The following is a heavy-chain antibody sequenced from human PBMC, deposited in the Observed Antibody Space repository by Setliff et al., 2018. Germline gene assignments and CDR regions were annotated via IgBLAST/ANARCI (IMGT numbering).Heavy chain of an antibody. V-gene: IGHV1-69*06. CDR3: ARDSVTLGQLERRGGWHYYGMDV. D-gene: IGHD1-1*01. J-gene: IGHJ6*02. CDR1: GGTFSGYA. CDR2: ITPIFETA. Sequence: ASVKVSCKASGGTFSGYAFSWARQAPGQGLEWIGGITPIFETAHYAEKFRDRVTITADKSTTTVHMELSSLTSEDTAVYFCARDSVTLGQLERRGGWHYYGMDVWGQGTTVTVSS.